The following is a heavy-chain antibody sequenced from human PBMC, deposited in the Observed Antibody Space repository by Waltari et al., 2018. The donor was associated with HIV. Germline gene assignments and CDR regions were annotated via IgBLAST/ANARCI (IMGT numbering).Heavy chain of an antibody. CDR1: GFPFSSYE. CDR3: AREKAVVADY. J-gene: IGHJ4*02. D-gene: IGHD2-15*01. Sequence: EVQLVESGGGVVQPGGSLRHTCAASGFPFSSYEMNWVRQAPGKGLEWVSYISSSGGTIYYADAVKGRFTISRDNAKRTLYLQMNSLRAEDTAVYYCAREKAVVADYWGQGTLVTVSS. CDR2: ISSSGGTI. V-gene: IGHV3-48*03.